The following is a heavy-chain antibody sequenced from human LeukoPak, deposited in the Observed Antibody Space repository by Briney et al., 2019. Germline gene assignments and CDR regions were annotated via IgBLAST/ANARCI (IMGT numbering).Heavy chain of an antibody. CDR2: IWYDGRNE. CDR1: GFTFSSYG. Sequence: PGRSLRLSCAASGFTFSSYGMHWVRQAPGKGLEWVAVIWYDGRNENYADSVKGRFTISRGNSKNTLYPQMNSLRAEDTAVYYCAKTDGYNYNYYYYMDVWGKGTTVTVSS. V-gene: IGHV3-33*06. CDR3: AKTDGYNYNYYYYMDV. J-gene: IGHJ6*03. D-gene: IGHD5-24*01.